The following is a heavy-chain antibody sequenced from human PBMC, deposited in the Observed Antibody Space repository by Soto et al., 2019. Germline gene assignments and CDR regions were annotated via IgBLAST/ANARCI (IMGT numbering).Heavy chain of an antibody. CDR3: VCVGNVFVY. V-gene: IGHV3-7*01. J-gene: IGHJ4*02. CDR1: GFTFSTYW. CDR2: INQDGSER. Sequence: EVQLVESGGGLVQPGGSLRLPCAASGFTFSTYWMTWVRQPPGKGLEWVASINQDGSERYYVDSVRGRFTISRDNAKNSLYLQMNSLRAEDTAVYYCVCVGNVFVYWGQGTLVTFAP. D-gene: IGHD1-1*01.